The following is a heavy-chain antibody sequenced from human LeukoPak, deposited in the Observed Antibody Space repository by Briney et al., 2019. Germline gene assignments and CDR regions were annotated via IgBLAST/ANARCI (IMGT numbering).Heavy chain of an antibody. CDR2: IWYDGSNK. Sequence: GGSLRLSCAASGFTFRSYGMHWVRQAPGKGLEWVAVIWYDGSNKYYADSVKGRFTISRDNSKNTLYLQMNSLRAEDTAVYYCARGYDILTVYYKSWFDPWGQGTLVTVSS. D-gene: IGHD3-9*01. J-gene: IGHJ5*02. CDR3: ARGYDILTVYYKSWFDP. CDR1: GFTFRSYG. V-gene: IGHV3-33*01.